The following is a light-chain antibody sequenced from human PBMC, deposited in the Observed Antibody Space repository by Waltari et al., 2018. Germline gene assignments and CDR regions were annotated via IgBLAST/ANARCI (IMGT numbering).Light chain of an antibody. CDR3: QQHQNSPWT. CDR2: GAS. Sequence: DIQMTQSPSSLSASVGARVTITCQASQGISTWLAWYQQKPGKAPNLLIFGASILHKGVPSRFSGSGSGTEFTLSISSLQPEDFASYYCQQHQNSPWTFGQGTKVEIK. V-gene: IGKV1-12*01. CDR1: QGISTW. J-gene: IGKJ1*01.